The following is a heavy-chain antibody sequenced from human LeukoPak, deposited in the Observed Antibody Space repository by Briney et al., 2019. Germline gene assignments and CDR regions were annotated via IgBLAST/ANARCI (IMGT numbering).Heavy chain of an antibody. CDR3: AKFEGLCGSANTCYHFDC. CDR1: GFTFSSYA. V-gene: IGHV3-23*01. J-gene: IGHJ4*02. CDR2: LSGSGGST. D-gene: IGHD2-2*01. Sequence: PGGSLRLSCAASGFTFSSYAMSWVRQAPGEGLEWVSGLSGSGGSTWYADSVKGRFTISRDTSKNTVYLHMNSLRAEDTAVYYCAKFEGLCGSANTCYHFDCWGQGTLVTVSS.